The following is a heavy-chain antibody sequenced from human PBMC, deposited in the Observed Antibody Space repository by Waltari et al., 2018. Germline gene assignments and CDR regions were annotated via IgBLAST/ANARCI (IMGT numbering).Heavy chain of an antibody. Sequence: QVQLVQSGAEVKKPGASVKVSCKVSGSTLTEFSMHWVRQAPGQGLEWMGGFDPEDGETIYAQKFQGRVTMTEDTSTDTAYMELSSLRSEDTAVYYCATAIGAYCGGDCYSDWFDPWGQGTLVTVSS. CDR2: FDPEDGET. CDR1: GSTLTEFS. D-gene: IGHD2-21*02. V-gene: IGHV1-24*01. J-gene: IGHJ5*02. CDR3: ATAIGAYCGGDCYSDWFDP.